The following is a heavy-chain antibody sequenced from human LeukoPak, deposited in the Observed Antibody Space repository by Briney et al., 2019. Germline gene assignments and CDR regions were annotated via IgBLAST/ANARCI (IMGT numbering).Heavy chain of an antibody. Sequence: SETLSLTCAVYGGSFSGYYWSWIRQPPGKGLEWIGEINHSGSTSYNPSLKSRVTISVDTSKNQFSLKLSSVTAADTAVYYCARGGVVAAFRHNWFDPWGQGTLVTVSS. D-gene: IGHD2-15*01. CDR3: ARGGVVAAFRHNWFDP. CDR1: GGSFSGYY. J-gene: IGHJ5*02. V-gene: IGHV4-34*01. CDR2: INHSGST.